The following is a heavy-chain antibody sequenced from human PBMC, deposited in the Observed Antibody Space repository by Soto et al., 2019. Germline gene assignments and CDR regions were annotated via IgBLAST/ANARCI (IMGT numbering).Heavy chain of an antibody. V-gene: IGHV1-8*01. CDR1: GDTFTNYD. J-gene: IGHJ6*02. Sequence: QVQLVQSGAEVKKPGAAVKVSCKDSGDTFTNYDIKWVRQATGQGLEWMGWMNPNSGNTGYAQKFQGRVTMNRNTSISTAYMELSSLRSEDTAVYYCERGRNGMDVWGQGPTVTVSS. CDR2: MNPNSGNT. CDR3: ERGRNGMDV.